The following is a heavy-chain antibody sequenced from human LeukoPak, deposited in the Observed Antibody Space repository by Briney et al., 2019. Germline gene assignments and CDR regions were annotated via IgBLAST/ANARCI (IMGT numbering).Heavy chain of an antibody. CDR1: GGSFSGYY. CDR2: INHSGST. V-gene: IGHV4-34*01. J-gene: IGHJ6*03. Sequence: SETLSLTCAVYGGSFSGYYWSWIRQPPGKGLEWIGEINHSGSTNYNPSLKSRVTISVDTSKNQFSLKLSSVTAAGTAVYYCARGYYYDSSGYYYYYYYYMDVWGKGTTVTVSS. CDR3: ARGYYYDSSGYYYYYYYYMDV. D-gene: IGHD3-22*01.